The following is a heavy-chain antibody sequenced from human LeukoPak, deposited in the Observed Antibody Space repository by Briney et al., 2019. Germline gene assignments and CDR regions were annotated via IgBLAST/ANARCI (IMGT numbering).Heavy chain of an antibody. V-gene: IGHV3-9*01. CDR2: ISWNSGSI. Sequence: GRSLRLSCAASGFTFDDYAMHWVRQAPGKGLEWVSGISWNSGSIGYADSVKGRFTISRDNAKNSLYLQMNSLRAEDTALYYCAKDFHSGSYLFYGMDVWGQGTTVTVSS. J-gene: IGHJ6*02. D-gene: IGHD1-26*01. CDR3: AKDFHSGSYLFYGMDV. CDR1: GFTFDDYA.